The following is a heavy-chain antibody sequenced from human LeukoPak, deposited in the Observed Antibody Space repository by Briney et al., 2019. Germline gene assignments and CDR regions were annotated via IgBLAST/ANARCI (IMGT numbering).Heavy chain of an antibody. CDR2: IKQDGSEK. D-gene: IGHD2-15*01. CDR1: GFTFSSYW. Sequence: PGGSLRLSCAASGFTFSSYWMSWVRQAPGKGLEWVANIKQDGSEKYYVDSVKGRFTISRDNAKNSLYLQMNSLRAEETAVYYCASCSCSGQLMGYCPPADYWGQGTLVTVSS. CDR3: ASCSCSGQLMGYCPPADY. J-gene: IGHJ4*02. V-gene: IGHV3-7*01.